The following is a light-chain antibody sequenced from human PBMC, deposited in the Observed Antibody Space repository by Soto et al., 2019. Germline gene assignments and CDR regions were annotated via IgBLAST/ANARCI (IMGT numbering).Light chain of an antibody. CDR2: DAS. CDR1: QSVSSY. J-gene: IGKJ4*01. CDR3: QQFSSYPRT. V-gene: IGKV3-20*01. Sequence: DIVMTQSPATLSVSPGERATLSCRASQSVSSYLAWYQQKPGQAPRLLIYDASSRATGIPDRFSGGGSGTDFTLTISRLEPEDFAVYYCQQFSSYPRTFGGGTKVDIK.